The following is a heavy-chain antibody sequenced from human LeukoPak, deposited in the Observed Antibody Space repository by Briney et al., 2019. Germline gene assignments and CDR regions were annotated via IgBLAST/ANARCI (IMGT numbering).Heavy chain of an antibody. V-gene: IGHV3-48*03. CDR1: GFTFSSYE. D-gene: IGHD3-10*01. CDR3: AREGMVRGVMFDY. Sequence: GGSLRLSCAAPGFTFSSYEMNWVRQARGKGLEWVSYISSSGSTIYYADSVKGRFTISRDNAKNSLYLQMNSLRAEDTAVYYCAREGMVRGVMFDYWGQGTLVTVSS. J-gene: IGHJ4*02. CDR2: ISSSGSTI.